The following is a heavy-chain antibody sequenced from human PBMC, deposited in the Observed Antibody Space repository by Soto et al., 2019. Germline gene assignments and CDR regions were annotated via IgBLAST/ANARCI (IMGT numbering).Heavy chain of an antibody. CDR1: GGSISSYY. J-gene: IGHJ4*02. V-gene: IGHV4-59*01. CDR2: IYYSGST. CDR3: ARVTRGGNTMVRGVFDY. D-gene: IGHD3-10*01. Sequence: SETLSLTCTVSGGSISSYYWSWIRQPPGKGLEWIGYIYYSGSTNYNPSLKSRVTISVDTSKNQFSLKLSSVTAADTAVYYCARVTRGGNTMVRGVFDYWGQGTLVTVSS.